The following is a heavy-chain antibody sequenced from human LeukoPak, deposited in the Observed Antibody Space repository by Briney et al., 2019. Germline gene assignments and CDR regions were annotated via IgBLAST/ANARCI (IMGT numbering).Heavy chain of an antibody. V-gene: IGHV3-48*01. CDR1: GFILSSHT. J-gene: IGHJ4*02. CDR3: VRDTVITLGSFDY. Sequence: PGGSLRLSCAASGFILSSHTMNWVRQAPGKGLEWLSHITLSISSIYYADSVKGRFTISRDNGKNSLYLQMNNLTVEDTAVYYCVRDTVITLGSFDYWGQGTLVTVSS. CDR2: ITLSISSI. D-gene: IGHD4-17*01.